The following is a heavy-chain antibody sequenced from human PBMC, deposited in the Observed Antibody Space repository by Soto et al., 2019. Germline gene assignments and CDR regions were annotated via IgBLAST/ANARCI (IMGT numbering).Heavy chain of an antibody. CDR3: ARDLGRDGTMIVVVHYPDAFDI. Sequence: SETLSLTCAVYGGSFSGYYWSWIRQPPGKGLEWIGEINHSGSTNYNPSLKSRVTISVDTSKDQFSLKLSSVTAADTAVYYCARDLGRDGTMIVVVHYPDAFDIWGQGTMVTVSS. V-gene: IGHV4-34*01. CDR1: GGSFSGYY. CDR2: INHSGST. J-gene: IGHJ3*02. D-gene: IGHD3-22*01.